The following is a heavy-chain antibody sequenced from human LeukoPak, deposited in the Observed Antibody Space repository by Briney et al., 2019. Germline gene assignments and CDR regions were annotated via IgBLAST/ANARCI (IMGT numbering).Heavy chain of an antibody. J-gene: IGHJ3*02. CDR2: ISSSGSTI. CDR1: GFTFSSYE. Sequence: GGSLRLSCAASGFTFSSYEMNWVRQAPGKGLEWVSYISSSGSTIYYADSVKGRSTISRDNAKNSLYLQMNSLRAEDTAVYYCARYPTISDAFDIWGQGTMVTVSS. D-gene: IGHD3-9*01. V-gene: IGHV3-48*03. CDR3: ARYPTISDAFDI.